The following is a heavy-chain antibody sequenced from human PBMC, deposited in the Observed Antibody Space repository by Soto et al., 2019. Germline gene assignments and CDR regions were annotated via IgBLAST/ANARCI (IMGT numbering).Heavy chain of an antibody. CDR3: AKAGGYDILTGYRIRFDP. D-gene: IGHD3-9*01. CDR2: ISGGGGST. V-gene: IGHV3-23*01. CDR1: GFSFSSYA. J-gene: IGHJ5*02. Sequence: EVQLLESGGGLVQPGGSLRLSCAASGFSFSSYAMSWVRQAPGKGLEWVSGISGGGGSTYYAVSVKGRFTISRDNSKNKLSLQLNSLRVEDTAIYYCAKAGGYDILTGYRIRFDPWGQGTLVTVSS.